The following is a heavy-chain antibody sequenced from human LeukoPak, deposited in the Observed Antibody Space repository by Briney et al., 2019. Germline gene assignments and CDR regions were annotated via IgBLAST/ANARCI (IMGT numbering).Heavy chain of an antibody. V-gene: IGHV3-30-3*01. CDR2: ISYDGSNK. D-gene: IGHD1-26*01. J-gene: IGHJ4*02. CDR3: ARDRGSGIVGGRGRQYYFDY. CDR1: GFTPSSYA. Sequence: GGSLRLSCAASGFTPSSYAMHWVRQAPGKGLEWVAVISYDGSNKYYADSVKGRFTISRDNSKNTLYLQMNSLRAEDTAVYYCARDRGSGIVGGRGRQYYFDYWGQGTLVTVSS.